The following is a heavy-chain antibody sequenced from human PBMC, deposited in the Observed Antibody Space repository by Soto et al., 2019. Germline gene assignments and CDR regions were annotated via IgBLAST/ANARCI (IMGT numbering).Heavy chain of an antibody. J-gene: IGHJ3*02. V-gene: IGHV5-51*01. Sequence: PGESLKISCKGSGYSFTSYWIGWVRQMPGKGLEWMGIIYPGDSDTRYSPSFQGQVTISADKSISTAYLQWSSLKASDTAMYYCARQSSSSSWSLAFDIWGQGTMVTVSS. CDR3: ARQSSSSSWSLAFDI. CDR2: IYPGDSDT. D-gene: IGHD6-13*01. CDR1: GYSFTSYW.